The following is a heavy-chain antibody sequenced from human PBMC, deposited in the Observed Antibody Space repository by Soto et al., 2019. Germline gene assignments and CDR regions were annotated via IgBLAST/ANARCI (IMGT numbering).Heavy chain of an antibody. Sequence: SETLYLTCTGSGGSIKRYNWNWLRQPPGKALAWFGYVYTSGTTTYTPSLTSRVTISLATSKTQFSLKLTSLTAADPAVYYCARVLSTCCFETGTGPMYVWGKGTTVTVSS. J-gene: IGHJ6*04. CDR3: ARVLSTCCFETGTGPMYV. CDR1: GGSIKRYN. V-gene: IGHV4-59*01. CDR2: VYTSGTT. D-gene: IGHD3-9*01.